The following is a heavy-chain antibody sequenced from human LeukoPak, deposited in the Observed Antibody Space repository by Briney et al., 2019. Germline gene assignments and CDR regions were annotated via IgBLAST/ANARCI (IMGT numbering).Heavy chain of an antibody. D-gene: IGHD2-2*01. V-gene: IGHV1-8*01. CDR3: ARGVVPAAKDYYGMDV. Sequence: ASVKVSCKASGYTFTSYDINWVRQATGQGLEWMGWMNPNSGNTGYAQKFQGRVTMTRNTSISTAYMELSSLRSEDTAVYYCARGVVPAAKDYYGMDVWGQGTTVTVS. J-gene: IGHJ6*02. CDR2: MNPNSGNT. CDR1: GYTFTSYD.